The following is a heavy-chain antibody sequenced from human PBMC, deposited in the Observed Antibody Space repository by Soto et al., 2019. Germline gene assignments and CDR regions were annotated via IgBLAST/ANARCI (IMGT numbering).Heavy chain of an antibody. CDR2: ISWNSGSI. CDR3: AKVGVRTGTTWAHYYYYMDV. Sequence: GGSLRLSCAASGFTFDDYAMHWVRQAPGKGLEWVSGISWNSGSIGYADSVKGRFTISRDNAKNSLYLQMNSLRAEDTALYYCAKVGVRTGTTWAHYYYYMDVWGKGTTVTVSS. D-gene: IGHD1-1*01. J-gene: IGHJ6*03. V-gene: IGHV3-9*01. CDR1: GFTFDDYA.